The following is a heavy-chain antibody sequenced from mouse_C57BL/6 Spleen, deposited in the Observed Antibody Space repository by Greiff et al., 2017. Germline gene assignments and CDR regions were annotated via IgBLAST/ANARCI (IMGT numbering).Heavy chain of an antibody. CDR2: ISYDGSN. CDR3: ARDEILRY. J-gene: IGHJ3*01. Sequence: VQLQQSGPGLVKPSQSLSLTCSVTGYSITSGYYWNWIRQFPGNKLEWMGYISYDGSNNYNPSLKNRISITRDTSKNQFFLKLNSVTTEDTATYYCARDEILRYWGQGTLVTVSA. V-gene: IGHV3-6*01. CDR1: GYSITSGYY. D-gene: IGHD1-1*01.